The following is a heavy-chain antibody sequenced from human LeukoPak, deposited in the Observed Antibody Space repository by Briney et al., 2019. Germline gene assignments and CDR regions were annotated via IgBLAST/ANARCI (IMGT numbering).Heavy chain of an antibody. CDR2: ITGSGGGT. J-gene: IGHJ4*02. V-gene: IGHV3-23*01. Sequence: PGGSLRLSCAASGFTFSNYAMSWVRQAQGKGLEWVSSITGSGGGTYYSDSVEGRFTISRDNAKNSLYLQMNSLRAEDMALYYCAKDRGLAARGYFDYWGQGTLVTVSS. CDR3: AKDRGLAARGYFDY. CDR1: GFTFSNYA. D-gene: IGHD6-6*01.